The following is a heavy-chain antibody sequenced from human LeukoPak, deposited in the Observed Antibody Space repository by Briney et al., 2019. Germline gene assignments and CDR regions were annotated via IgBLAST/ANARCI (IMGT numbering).Heavy chain of an antibody. J-gene: IGHJ4*02. CDR2: ISGDGGST. V-gene: IGHV3-43*02. CDR1: GFTFDDYA. D-gene: IGHD6-19*01. Sequence: GGFLRLSCAASGFTFDDYAMHWVRQAPGKGLEWVSLISGDGGSTYYADSVKGRFTISRDNSKNSLYLQMNSLRTEDTALYYCAKDIGMGSGWYFDYWGQGTLVTVSS. CDR3: AKDIGMGSGWYFDY.